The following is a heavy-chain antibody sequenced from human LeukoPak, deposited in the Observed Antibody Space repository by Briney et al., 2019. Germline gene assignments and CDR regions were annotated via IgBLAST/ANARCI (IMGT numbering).Heavy chain of an antibody. D-gene: IGHD3-22*01. CDR2: IYHSGST. CDR1: GYSISSGYY. J-gene: IGHJ1*01. Sequence: SETLSLTCTVSGYSISSGYYWGWIRQPPGKGLEWIGSIYHSGSTYNNPSLKSRVTISVDKSKNQFSLKLSSVTAADTAVYYCARLGGETYYYDSSGYSPAEYFQHWGQGTLVTVSS. CDR3: ARLGGETYYYDSSGYSPAEYFQH. V-gene: IGHV4-38-2*02.